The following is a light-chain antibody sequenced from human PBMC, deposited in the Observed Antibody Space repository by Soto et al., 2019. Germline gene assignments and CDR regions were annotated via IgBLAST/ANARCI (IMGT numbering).Light chain of an antibody. J-gene: IGKJ1*01. V-gene: IGKV3-20*01. CDR1: QSVRSSY. CDR2: GAS. CDR3: QQHVIPPGT. Sequence: EIVLTQSPGTLPLSPGERAALSCRASQSVRSSYSAWYQQKPGQAPRLLIYGASGRATCIPDRFSGSGSGTDFTLTIIRLEPEDCAVYYCQQHVIPPGTFGQETKVEIK.